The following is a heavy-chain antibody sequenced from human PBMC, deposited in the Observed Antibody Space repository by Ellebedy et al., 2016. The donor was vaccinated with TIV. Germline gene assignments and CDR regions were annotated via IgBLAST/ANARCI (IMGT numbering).Heavy chain of an antibody. CDR1: GFTFSSYS. CDR3: AKGGTSISDYLGDY. J-gene: IGHJ4*02. CDR2: ISSSAITI. D-gene: IGHD4-17*01. Sequence: PGGSLRLSCVASGFTFSSYSMNWVRQAPGKGLEWVSHISSSAITIYYADSVKGRFTISRDNAKNTLYLQMSGLRAEDTAVYYCAKGGTSISDYLGDYWGQGTLVTVSS. V-gene: IGHV3-48*04.